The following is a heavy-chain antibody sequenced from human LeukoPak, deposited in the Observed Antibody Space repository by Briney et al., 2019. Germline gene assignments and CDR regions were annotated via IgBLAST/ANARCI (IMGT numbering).Heavy chain of an antibody. CDR3: ARFFEPASSGPWFDP. CDR2: IWYDGSNK. Sequence: GGSLRLSCAASGLTFSSYGMHWVRQAPGKGLEWVAVIWYDGSNKYYADSVKGRFTISRDNSKNTLYLQMNSLRAEDTAVYYCARFFEPASSGPWFDPWGQGTLVTVSS. V-gene: IGHV3-33*01. J-gene: IGHJ5*02. CDR1: GLTFSSYG. D-gene: IGHD6-25*01.